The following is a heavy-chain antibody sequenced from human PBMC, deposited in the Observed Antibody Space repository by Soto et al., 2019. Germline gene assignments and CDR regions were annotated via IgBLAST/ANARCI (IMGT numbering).Heavy chain of an antibody. J-gene: IGHJ4*02. V-gene: IGHV4-4*07. CDR3: ARALSSAAGLYFDF. CDR1: GGSISSYY. Sequence: PSETLSLTCTVSGGSISSYYWSWIRQPAGKGMEWIGRIHTPDSTNYNPSLKSRVTMSIDTSNNQFSLKLSSLTAADTAVYYCARALSSAAGLYFDFWGQGTLVTVSS. CDR2: IHTPDST. D-gene: IGHD6-13*01.